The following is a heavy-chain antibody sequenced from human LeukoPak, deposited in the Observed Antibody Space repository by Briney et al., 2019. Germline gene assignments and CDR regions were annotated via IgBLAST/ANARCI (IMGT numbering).Heavy chain of an antibody. Sequence: SETLSLTCTVSGGSISGYYWSWIRQAPGKGLDWIGNIYYSGSTNYNPSLKSRVTVSVDTSKNQFSLKLSSVTAADTAVYYCARHGTLGSTTYPLDYWGQGTLVTVSS. CDR2: IYYSGST. CDR3: ARHGTLGSTTYPLDY. V-gene: IGHV4-59*08. D-gene: IGHD1-26*01. J-gene: IGHJ4*02. CDR1: GGSISGYY.